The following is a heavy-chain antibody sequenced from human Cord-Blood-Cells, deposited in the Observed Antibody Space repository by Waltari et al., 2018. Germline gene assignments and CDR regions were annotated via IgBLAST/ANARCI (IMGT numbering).Heavy chain of an antibody. Sequence: EVQLVQSGAEVKKPGESLKISCKGSGYSFTSYWIGWVRQMPGKGLAWMGIIYPGDSDTRYSPACQGQVTISADKSSSTAYLQWSSLKASDTAMYYCARLNRPLQYYYYGMDVWGQGTTVTVSS. CDR1: GYSFTSYW. D-gene: IGHD4-4*01. J-gene: IGHJ6*02. CDR2: IYPGDSDT. V-gene: IGHV5-51*01. CDR3: ARLNRPLQYYYYGMDV.